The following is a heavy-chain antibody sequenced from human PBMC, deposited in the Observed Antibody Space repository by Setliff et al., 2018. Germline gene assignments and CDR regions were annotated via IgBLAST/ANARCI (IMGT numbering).Heavy chain of an antibody. CDR2: IYYSGST. V-gene: IGHV4-39*07. Sequence: SETLSLTCTVSGGSISSSSYYWGWIRQPPGKGLEWIGSIYYSGSTYYNPSLKSRATISVDTSKNQFSLKLSSVTAADTAVYYCARGYYYGSGTDYWGQGTLVTVSS. CDR3: ARGYYYGSGTDY. CDR1: GGSISSSSYY. J-gene: IGHJ4*02. D-gene: IGHD3-10*01.